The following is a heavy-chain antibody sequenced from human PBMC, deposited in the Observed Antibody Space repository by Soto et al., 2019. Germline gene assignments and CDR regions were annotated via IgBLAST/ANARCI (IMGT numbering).Heavy chain of an antibody. J-gene: IGHJ5*02. CDR1: GFIFSSYG. CDR2: ISYDGSNK. CDR3: AKDPGFPYNWFDP. D-gene: IGHD3-3*01. Sequence: PGGSLRLSCAASGFIFSSYGMHWVRQAPGKGLEWVAVISYDGSNKYYADSVKGRFTISRDNSKNTLYLQMNSLRAEDTAVYYCAKDPGFPYNWFDPWGQGTLVTVSS. V-gene: IGHV3-30*18.